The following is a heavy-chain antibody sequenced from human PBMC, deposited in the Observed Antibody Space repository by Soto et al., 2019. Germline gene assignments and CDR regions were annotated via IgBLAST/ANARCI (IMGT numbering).Heavy chain of an antibody. CDR2: MNPNSGNT. CDR1: GYXXXXXD. CDR3: XXXXXXXXWCXDL. J-gene: IGHJ2*01. Sequence: QVQLLQSGAEVKKPGTSVRVSCRASGYXXXXXDXXXVRRAXGXGLEWMGWMNPNSGNTAYARKFHDRITMTRSVSARTAFMEXSSLTXXXXXXXXXXXXXXXXXWCXDLWGSGTQVTVSS. V-gene: IGHV1-8*01.